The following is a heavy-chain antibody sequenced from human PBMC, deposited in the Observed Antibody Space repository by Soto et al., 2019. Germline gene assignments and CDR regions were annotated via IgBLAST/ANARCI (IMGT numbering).Heavy chain of an antibody. D-gene: IGHD3-16*02. Sequence: PGGSLSLSCVASEFTFSNYAMSWVRQAPGKGLEWVSTISGSGGSTYDADSVKGRFTISRDNSMDTLYLQMNSLRAEDAAVYYCAKVALSAAVRAHFDYWGQGILVTVSS. CDR3: AKVALSAAVRAHFDY. J-gene: IGHJ4*02. CDR2: ISGSGGST. V-gene: IGHV3-23*01. CDR1: EFTFSNYA.